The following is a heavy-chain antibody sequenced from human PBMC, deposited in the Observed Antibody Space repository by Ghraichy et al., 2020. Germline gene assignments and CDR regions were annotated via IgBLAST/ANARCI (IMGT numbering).Heavy chain of an antibody. Sequence: ETLSLTCTVSGGSISSYYWSWIRQPPGKGLEWIGYIYYSGSTNYNPSLKSRVTISVDTSKNQFSLKLSSVTAADTAVYYCARERGGYGDYVFDYWGQGTLVTVSS. CDR1: GGSISSYY. CDR3: ARERGGYGDYVFDY. CDR2: IYYSGST. D-gene: IGHD4-17*01. V-gene: IGHV4-59*01. J-gene: IGHJ4*02.